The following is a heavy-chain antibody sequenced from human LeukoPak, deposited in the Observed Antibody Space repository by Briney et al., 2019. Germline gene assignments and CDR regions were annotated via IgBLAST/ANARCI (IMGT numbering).Heavy chain of an antibody. V-gene: IGHV4-34*01. CDR2: INHSGST. J-gene: IGHJ4*02. Sequence: SETLSLTCAVSGGSFSGYYWSWIRQPPGKGLEWIGEINHSGSTNYNPSLKSRVTISVDTSKNQFSLKLSSVTAADTAVYYCAAQSYDFGLPVDYWGQGTLVTVSS. CDR1: GGSFSGYY. D-gene: IGHD3-3*01. CDR3: AAQSYDFGLPVDY.